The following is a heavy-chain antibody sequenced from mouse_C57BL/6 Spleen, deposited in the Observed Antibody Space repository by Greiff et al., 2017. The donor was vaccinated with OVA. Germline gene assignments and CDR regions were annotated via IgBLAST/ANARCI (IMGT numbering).Heavy chain of an antibody. J-gene: IGHJ2*01. Sequence: EVQLVESGAELVRPGSSVKMSCKTSGYTFTSYGINWVKQRPGQGLEWIGYIYIGNGYTEYNEKFKGKATLTSDTSSSTAYMQLSRQTSENSAINCCARTDYDWGDYWGQGTTLTVSS. D-gene: IGHD2-4*01. CDR3: ARTDYDWGDY. V-gene: IGHV1-58*01. CDR1: GYTFTSYG. CDR2: IYIGNGYT.